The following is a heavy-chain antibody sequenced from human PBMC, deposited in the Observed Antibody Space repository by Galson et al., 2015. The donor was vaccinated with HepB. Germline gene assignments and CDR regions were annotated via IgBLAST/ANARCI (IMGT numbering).Heavy chain of an antibody. Sequence: SLRLSCAASGFTFSDYYMSWIRQAPGKGLEWVSYISSSGSTIYYADSVKGRFTISRDNAKNSLYLQMNSLRAEDTAVYYCARDGGMRYSGSYYVDYYYYGMDVWGQGTTVTVSS. CDR2: ISSSGSTI. V-gene: IGHV3-11*01. CDR3: ARDGGMRYSGSYYVDYYYYGMDV. J-gene: IGHJ6*02. D-gene: IGHD1-26*01. CDR1: GFTFSDYY.